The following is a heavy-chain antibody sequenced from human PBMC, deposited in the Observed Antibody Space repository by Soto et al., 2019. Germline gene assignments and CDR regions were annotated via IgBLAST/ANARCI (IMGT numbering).Heavy chain of an antibody. CDR2: IYYSGST. Sequence: SETLSLTCTVSGGSISSHYWSWIRQPPGKGLEWIGYIYYSGSTNYNPSLKSRVTISVDTSKNQFSLKLSSVTAADTAEYYCARVRWDTDYDFWSGYYNGPSRWFDPWGQGTLVTVSS. V-gene: IGHV4-59*11. J-gene: IGHJ5*02. CDR1: GGSISSHY. CDR3: ARVRWDTDYDFWSGYYNGPSRWFDP. D-gene: IGHD3-3*01.